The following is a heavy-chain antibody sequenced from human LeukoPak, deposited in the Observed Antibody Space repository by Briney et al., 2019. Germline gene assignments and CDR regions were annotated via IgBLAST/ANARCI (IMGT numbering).Heavy chain of an antibody. CDR2: IYYPVDT. CDR3: ARSRYFDSSGYNPTYYFDF. D-gene: IGHD3-22*01. Sequence: SETLSLTCTVSGDSFIGSYWSWIRQAPGKGLEWIGYIYYPVDTTYNPSLQSRVTISADISKKQFSLRLTSVTAADTAVYYCARSRYFDSSGYNPTYYFDFWGQGIQVTVSS. V-gene: IGHV4-59*01. CDR1: GDSFIGSY. J-gene: IGHJ4*02.